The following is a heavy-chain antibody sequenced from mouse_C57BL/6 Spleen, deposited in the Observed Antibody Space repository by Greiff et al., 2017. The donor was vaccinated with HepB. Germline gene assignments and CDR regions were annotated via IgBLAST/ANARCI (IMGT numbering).Heavy chain of an antibody. CDR1: GYTFTDYE. D-gene: IGHD1-1*01. V-gene: IGHV1-15*01. Sequence: SGAELVRPGASVTLSCKASGYTFTDYEMHWVKQTPVHGLEWIGAIDPETGGTAYNQKFKGKAILTADKSSSTAYMELRSLTSEDSAVYYCTSSPYYYGSSYYYWGQGTTLTVSS. J-gene: IGHJ2*01. CDR3: TSSPYYYGSSYYY. CDR2: IDPETGGT.